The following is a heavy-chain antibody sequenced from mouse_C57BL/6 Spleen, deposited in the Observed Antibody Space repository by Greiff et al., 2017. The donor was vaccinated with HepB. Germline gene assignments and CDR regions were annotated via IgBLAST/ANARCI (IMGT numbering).Heavy chain of an antibody. CDR3: ARSPYYDYDDGYAMDY. Sequence: VKLMESGAELARPGASVKLSCKASGYTFTSYGISWVKQRTGQGLEWIGEIYPRSGNTYYNEKFKGKATLTADKSSSTAYMELRSLTSEDSAVYFCARSPYYDYDDGYAMDYWGQGTSVTVSS. D-gene: IGHD2-4*01. CDR1: GYTFTSYG. J-gene: IGHJ4*01. CDR2: IYPRSGNT. V-gene: IGHV1-81*01.